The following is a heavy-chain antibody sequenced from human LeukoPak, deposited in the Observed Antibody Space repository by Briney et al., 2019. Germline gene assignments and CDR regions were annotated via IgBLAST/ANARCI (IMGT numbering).Heavy chain of an antibody. CDR1: GGSISSYY. J-gene: IGHJ4*02. CDR2: IYYSGST. V-gene: IGHV4-59*12. D-gene: IGHD3-10*01. CDR3: ARPSRGVSPFDY. Sequence: RTSETLSLTCTVSGGSISSYYWSWIRQPPGKELEWIGYIYYSGSTNYNPSLKSRVTISVDTSKNQFSLNLSSVTAADTAVYYCARPSRGVSPFDYWGQGTLVTVSS.